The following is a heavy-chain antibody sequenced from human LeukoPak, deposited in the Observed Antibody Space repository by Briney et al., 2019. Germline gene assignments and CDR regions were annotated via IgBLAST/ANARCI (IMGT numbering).Heavy chain of an antibody. CDR3: ARDLYGGNSHYYYMDV. J-gene: IGHJ6*03. D-gene: IGHD4-23*01. Sequence: ASVEVSCKAFGYTFTSYDINWVRQATGQGLEWMGWMNPNSGNTGYAQKFQGRVTITRNTSISTAYMELSSLRSEDTAVYYCARDLYGGNSHYYYMDVWGKGTTVTVSS. V-gene: IGHV1-8*03. CDR1: GYTFTSYD. CDR2: MNPNSGNT.